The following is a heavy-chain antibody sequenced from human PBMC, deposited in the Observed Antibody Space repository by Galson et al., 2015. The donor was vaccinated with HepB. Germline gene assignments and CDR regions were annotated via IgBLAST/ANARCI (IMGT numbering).Heavy chain of an antibody. V-gene: IGHV3-15*01. CDR2: IKSKTDGGTT. J-gene: IGHJ2*01. CDR1: GFTFSNAW. D-gene: IGHD6-19*01. Sequence: SLRLSCAASGFTFSNAWMSWVRQAPGKGLEWVGRIKSKTDGGTTDYAAPVKGRFTISRDDSKSIAYLQMNSLKTEDIAVYYCTRDRRQWLADWYFDLWGRGTLVTVSS. CDR3: TRDRRQWLADWYFDL.